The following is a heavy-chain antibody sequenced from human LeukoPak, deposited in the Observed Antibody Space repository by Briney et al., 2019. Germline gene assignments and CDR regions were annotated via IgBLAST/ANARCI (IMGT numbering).Heavy chain of an antibody. V-gene: IGHV3-7*01. J-gene: IGHJ4*02. CDR2: MKQDGGEK. CDR1: GFTFSSYW. CDR3: ARGVFSFDY. Sequence: GGSLRLSCAASGFTFSSYWMSWVRQAPGKGLEWVANMKQDGGEKDYVDSVKGRFTISRDNSKNTLYLQMNSLRAEDTAVYYCARGVFSFDYWGQGTLVTVSS. D-gene: IGHD2/OR15-2a*01.